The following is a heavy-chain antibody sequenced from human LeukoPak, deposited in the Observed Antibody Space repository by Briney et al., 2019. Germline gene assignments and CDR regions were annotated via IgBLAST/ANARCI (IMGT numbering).Heavy chain of an antibody. Sequence: SVKVSCTASGGTFSSYAISWVRQAPGQGLEWMGGIIPIFGTANYAQKFQGRVTITADESTSTAYMELSSPRSEDTAVYYCARDPLPITIFGVVIPYYFDYWGQGTLVTVSS. CDR3: ARDPLPITIFGVVIPYYFDY. J-gene: IGHJ4*02. V-gene: IGHV1-69*13. CDR2: IIPIFGTA. D-gene: IGHD3-3*01. CDR1: GGTFSSYA.